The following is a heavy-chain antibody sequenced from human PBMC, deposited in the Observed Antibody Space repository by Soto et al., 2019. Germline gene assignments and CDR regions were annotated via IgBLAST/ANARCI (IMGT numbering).Heavy chain of an antibody. Sequence: QVTLKESGPVLVKPTETLTLTCTVSGFSLSNVRMGVSWIRQPPGKALEWLAHIVSDDETSSSTSLKSRLTTSTDTPKSQVVLTMTNMDPVDTATFYCARMIQQLASGMDVWGPGTTVTVSS. V-gene: IGHV2-26*01. CDR1: GFSLSNVRMG. CDR3: ARMIQQLASGMDV. D-gene: IGHD6-13*01. J-gene: IGHJ6*02. CDR2: IVSDDET.